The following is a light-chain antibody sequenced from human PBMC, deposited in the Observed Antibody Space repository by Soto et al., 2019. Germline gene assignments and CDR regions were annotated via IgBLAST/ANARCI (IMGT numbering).Light chain of an antibody. Sequence: EIVLTQSPATLSLSPGERATLSCRASQSVSSYSAWYQQKPGQAPRLLIYDASNRATGIPARFSGSGSGTDFTLTISSLEPEDFAVYYCQQRSNWPSTFGQATPLEIK. V-gene: IGKV3-11*01. CDR2: DAS. J-gene: IGKJ5*01. CDR3: QQRSNWPST. CDR1: QSVSSY.